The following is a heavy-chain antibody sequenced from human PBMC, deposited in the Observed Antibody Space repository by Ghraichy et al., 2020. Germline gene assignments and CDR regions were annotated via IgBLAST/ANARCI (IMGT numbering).Heavy chain of an antibody. D-gene: IGHD2-2*01. Sequence: SVKVSCKASGGTFSSYAISWVRQAPGQGLEWMGGIIPIFGTANYAQKFQGRVTITADESTSTAYMELSSLRSEDTAVYYCARVIGCSSTSCYPNEGWFDPWGQGTLVTVSS. CDR1: GGTFSSYA. J-gene: IGHJ5*02. CDR2: IIPIFGTA. CDR3: ARVIGCSSTSCYPNEGWFDP. V-gene: IGHV1-69*13.